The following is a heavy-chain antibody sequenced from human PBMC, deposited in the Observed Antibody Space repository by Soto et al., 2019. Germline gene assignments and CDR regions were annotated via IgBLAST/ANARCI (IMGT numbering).Heavy chain of an antibody. CDR2: IFSNDEK. J-gene: IGHJ6*03. CDR3: ERILFGRSVAGGYFYMDV. V-gene: IGHV2-26*01. D-gene: IGHD6-19*01. CDR1: GFSLSNGKVG. Sequence: HVTLKESGPVLVKPTETLTLTCTVSGFSLSNGKVGVSWIRQPPGNALEWLAHIFSNDEKSYRTSLKSRLTISEDPSKSQVVLTMTNVDPVDTATYYCERILFGRSVAGGYFYMDVWGKGTTVTVSS.